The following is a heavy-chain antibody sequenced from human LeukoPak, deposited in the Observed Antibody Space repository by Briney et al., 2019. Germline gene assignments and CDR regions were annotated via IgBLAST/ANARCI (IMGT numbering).Heavy chain of an antibody. J-gene: IGHJ3*02. D-gene: IGHD3-22*01. V-gene: IGHV4-59*08. CDR3: ARRPTYYYDSSGYYYVEAFDI. Sequence: PSETLSLTCTVSGGSISSYYWSWIRQPPGKGLEWIGYIYYSGSTNYNPSLKSRVTISVDTSKNQFSLKLSSVTAADTAVYYCARRPTYYYDSSGYYYVEAFDIWGQGTMVTVSS. CDR2: IYYSGST. CDR1: GGSISSYY.